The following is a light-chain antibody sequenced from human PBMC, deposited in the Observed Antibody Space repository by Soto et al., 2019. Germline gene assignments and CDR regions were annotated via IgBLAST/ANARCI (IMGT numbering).Light chain of an antibody. CDR2: GAS. CDR1: QSVRNY. Sequence: EIVLTQSPGTLSLSPGERATLSCRASQSVRNYLAWYRQKPGQAPRLLIYGASTRAAGIPDRFGGSGSGTDFTLTISGLEPEDFAMYYCHHYSSPSATFGGGTRVESK. CDR3: HHYSSPSAT. J-gene: IGKJ4*01. V-gene: IGKV3-20*01.